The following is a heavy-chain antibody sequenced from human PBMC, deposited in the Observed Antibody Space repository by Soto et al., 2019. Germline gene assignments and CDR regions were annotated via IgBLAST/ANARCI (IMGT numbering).Heavy chain of an antibody. CDR2: IYYSGST. D-gene: IGHD2-8*02. J-gene: IGHJ5*02. CDR3: ATGQQPTVMYDT. V-gene: IGHV4-31*03. CDR1: GGSFSSGGYY. Sequence: SETLSLTCTVSGGSFSSGGYYWSWIRQHPGKGLEWIGYIYYSGSTYYNPSLKSRVTISVDTSKNQFSLKLSSVTAADTAVYFCATGQQPTVMYDTWGQGILVTVSS.